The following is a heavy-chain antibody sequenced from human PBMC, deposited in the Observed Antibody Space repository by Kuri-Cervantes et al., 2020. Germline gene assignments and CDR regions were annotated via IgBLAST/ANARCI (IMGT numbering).Heavy chain of an antibody. J-gene: IGHJ6*02. Sequence: ASVKVSCKASGYTFTSYGISWVRQAPGQGLEWMGWISAYNGNTNYAQKLQGRVTMTTDTSTSTAYMELRSLRSDDTAVYYRASGIKQGYYYYGMDVWGQGTTVTVSS. D-gene: IGHD2-21*01. V-gene: IGHV1-18*01. CDR2: ISAYNGNT. CDR3: ASGIKQGYYYYGMDV. CDR1: GYTFTSYG.